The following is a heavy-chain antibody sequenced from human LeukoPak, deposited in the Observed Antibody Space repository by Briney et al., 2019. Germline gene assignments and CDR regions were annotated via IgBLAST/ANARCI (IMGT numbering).Heavy chain of an antibody. D-gene: IGHD2-21*02. J-gene: IGHJ4*02. V-gene: IGHV1-69*13. Sequence: SVKVSCTASGGTFSSTTINWVRQAPGQGLEWMGGITPIFRTPNYAQKFQGRVTITAVESMSTAYMELSSLRSEDTAVYYCARGWLAETTVVTPYNYWGQGTLVTVSS. CDR3: ARGWLAETTVVTPYNY. CDR1: GGTFSSTT. CDR2: ITPIFRTP.